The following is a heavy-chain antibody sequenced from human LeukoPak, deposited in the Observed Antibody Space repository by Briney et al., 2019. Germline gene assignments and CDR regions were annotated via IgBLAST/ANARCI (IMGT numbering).Heavy chain of an antibody. D-gene: IGHD4-23*01. CDR2: ISYDGNTK. Sequence: PGRSLRLSCAASGFTFSSYDMHWVRQAPGKGLEWVAVISYDGNTKYYADSVKGRFTISRDNSKNTLYLQMNSLRAEGTAVYYCAKGDMTTVLTDQGYWGQGTLVTVSS. V-gene: IGHV3-30*05. CDR1: GFTFSSYD. J-gene: IGHJ4*02. CDR3: AKGDMTTVLTDQGY.